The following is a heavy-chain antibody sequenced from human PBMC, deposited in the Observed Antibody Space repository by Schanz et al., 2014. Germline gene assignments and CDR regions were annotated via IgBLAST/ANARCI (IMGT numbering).Heavy chain of an antibody. CDR2: IYSDGST. Sequence: EVQLVESGGGLVQPGGSLRLSCAASGFTVSNNYMSWVRQAPGKGLECVSIIYSDGSTYYVDSVKGRFIISRDNSKNTVCLQMNSLRAEDTAVYYCARDPGGTKTHGLWGQGTLVTVSS. J-gene: IGHJ4*02. CDR1: GFTVSNNY. CDR3: ARDPGGTKTHGL. D-gene: IGHD2-15*01. V-gene: IGHV3-66*01.